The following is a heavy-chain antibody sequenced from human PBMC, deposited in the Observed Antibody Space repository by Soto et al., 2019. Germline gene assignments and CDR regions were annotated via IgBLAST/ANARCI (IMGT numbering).Heavy chain of an antibody. Sequence: QVQLQESGPGLVKPSETLSLTCTVSGGSISSYYWSWIRQPAGKGLEWIGRIYTSGSTNYNPSLKSRVTMSVDTSKNQFSLKLSSVTAADTAVYYCARERVIGYSYGRDYYYYGMDVWGQGTTVTVSS. D-gene: IGHD5-18*01. V-gene: IGHV4-4*07. CDR3: ARERVIGYSYGRDYYYYGMDV. CDR1: GGSISSYY. J-gene: IGHJ6*02. CDR2: IYTSGST.